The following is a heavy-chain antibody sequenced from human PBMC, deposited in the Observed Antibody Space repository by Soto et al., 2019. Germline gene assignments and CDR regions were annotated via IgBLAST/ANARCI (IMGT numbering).Heavy chain of an antibody. CDR1: GGTFSSYA. D-gene: IGHD3-3*01. J-gene: IGHJ3*02. V-gene: IGHV1-69*06. CDR3: ARDPSVTIFGVVIMGAFDI. CDR2: IIPIFGTA. Sequence: QVQLVQSGAEVKKPESSVKVSCKASGGTFSSYAISWVRQAPGQGLEWMGGIIPIFGTANYAQKFQGRVTITADKSTSTAYMELSSLRSEDTAVYYCARDPSVTIFGVVIMGAFDIWGQGTMVTVSS.